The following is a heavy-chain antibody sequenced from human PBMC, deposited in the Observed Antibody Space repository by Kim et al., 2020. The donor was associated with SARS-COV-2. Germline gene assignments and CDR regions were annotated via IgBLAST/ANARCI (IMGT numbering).Heavy chain of an antibody. CDR1: GFTFSSYA. D-gene: IGHD6-6*01. V-gene: IGHV3-30-3*02. J-gene: IGHJ4*02. CDR3: AKSRSSSSGEDVGFDY. Sequence: GGSLRLSCAASGFTFSSYAIHWVRQAPGKGLEWVAVISYDGSSKYYADSVKGRFTISRDNSKNTLFLQMNSLRAEDTAVFYCAKSRSSSSGEDVGFDYWGQGTLVTVSS. CDR2: ISYDGSSK.